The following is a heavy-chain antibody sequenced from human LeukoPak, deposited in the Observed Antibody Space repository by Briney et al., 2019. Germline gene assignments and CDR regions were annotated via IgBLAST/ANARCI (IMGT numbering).Heavy chain of an antibody. D-gene: IGHD2-15*01. CDR3: ASPLEREVVVAADPLHY. CDR2: IIPILGIA. CDR1: GGTFSSYA. J-gene: IGHJ4*02. Sequence: ASVKVSCKASGGTFSSYAISWVRQAPGQGLEWMGRIIPILGIANYAQKFQGRVTITADKSTSTAYMELSSLRSDDTAVYYCASPLEREVVVAADPLHYWGQGTLVTVSS. V-gene: IGHV1-69*04.